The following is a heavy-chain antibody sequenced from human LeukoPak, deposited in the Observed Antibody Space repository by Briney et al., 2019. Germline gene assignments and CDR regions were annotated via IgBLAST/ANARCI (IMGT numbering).Heavy chain of an antibody. V-gene: IGHV3-30*01. CDR3: ARDFGFSGSSSWFFDY. Sequence: AGRSLRLSCAASGFTFSSYAMHWVRQAPGKGLEWVAVISNDGSNKYYAGSVKGRFTISRDNSKNTLYLQMNSLRAEDTAVYYCARDFGFSGSSSWFFDYWGQGTLVTVSS. CDR1: GFTFSSYA. CDR2: ISNDGSNK. J-gene: IGHJ4*02. D-gene: IGHD6-13*01.